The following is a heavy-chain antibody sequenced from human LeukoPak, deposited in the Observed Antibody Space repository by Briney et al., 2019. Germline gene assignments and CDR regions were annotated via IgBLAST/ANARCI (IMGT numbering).Heavy chain of an antibody. CDR2: MKQDGREK. J-gene: IGHJ6*03. CDR3: ARDPYSGGYGAYYYYYMDV. CDR1: GFIFSNYW. V-gene: IGHV3-7*01. Sequence: SGGSLRLSCAASGFIFSNYWMSWVRQVPGKGLEWVANMKQDGREKYRVDSVKGRFTISRDNAKNSVYLQMNSLTAEDTAVYYCARDPYSGGYGAYYYYYMDVWGKGTTVTVSS. D-gene: IGHD6-19*01.